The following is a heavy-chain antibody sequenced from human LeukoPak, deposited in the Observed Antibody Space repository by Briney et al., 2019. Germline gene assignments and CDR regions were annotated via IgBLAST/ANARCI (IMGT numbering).Heavy chain of an antibody. CDR1: GFTFSSYS. V-gene: IGHV3-21*01. CDR3: ARARGYDFWSGYYKDYYYYMDV. CDR2: ISSSSSYI. Sequence: GGSLRLSCAASGFTFSSYSMNWVRQAPGKGLEWVSSISSSSSYIYYADSVKGRFTISRDNAKTSLYLQMNSLRAEDTAVYYCARARGYDFWSGYYKDYYYYMDVWGKGTTVTVSS. D-gene: IGHD3-3*01. J-gene: IGHJ6*03.